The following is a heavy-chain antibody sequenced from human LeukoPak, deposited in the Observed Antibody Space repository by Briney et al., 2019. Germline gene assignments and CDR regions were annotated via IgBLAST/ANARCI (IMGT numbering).Heavy chain of an antibody. CDR3: ARETEVLERPWFDP. J-gene: IGHJ5*02. D-gene: IGHD1-1*01. Sequence: SVKVSCKASGGTFSSYAISWVRQAPGQGLEWMGGIIPIFGTANYAQKFQGRVTITADESTSTAYMELSSLRSEDTAVYYCARETEVLERPWFDPWGQGTLVTVSS. CDR1: GGTFSSYA. V-gene: IGHV1-69*01. CDR2: IIPIFGTA.